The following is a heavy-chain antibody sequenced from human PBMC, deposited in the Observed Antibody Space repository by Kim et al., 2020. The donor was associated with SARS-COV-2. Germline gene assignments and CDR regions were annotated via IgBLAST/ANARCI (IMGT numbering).Heavy chain of an antibody. J-gene: IGHJ5*02. CDR3: ARHDFWSGYRWFDP. V-gene: IGHV5-51*01. D-gene: IGHD3-3*01. Sequence: SPSFQGQVTISADKSISTAYLQWSSLKASDTAMYYCARHDFWSGYRWFDPWGQGTLVTVSS.